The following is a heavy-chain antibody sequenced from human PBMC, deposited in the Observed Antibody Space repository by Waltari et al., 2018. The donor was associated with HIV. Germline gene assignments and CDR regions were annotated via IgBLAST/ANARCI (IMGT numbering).Heavy chain of an antibody. Sequence: EVQLVELGGDSVQPGGSLRLSCTVSGFTFSRSWMTRVRQAPGSGQEWVANIKEEGSARSYVVSVKGRFIISRDNAKNARVLQMYGLGAEDTGVYYCARLQWATQNLGFWGQGTLVTVSS. J-gene: IGHJ4*02. D-gene: IGHD6-19*01. CDR2: IKEEGSAR. V-gene: IGHV3-7*01. CDR1: GFTFSRSW. CDR3: ARLQWATQNLGF.